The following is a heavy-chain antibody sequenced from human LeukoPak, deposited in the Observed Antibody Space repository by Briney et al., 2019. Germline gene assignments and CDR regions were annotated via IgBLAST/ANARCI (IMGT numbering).Heavy chain of an antibody. CDR3: ARAEVIDY. CDR2: INPNSGGT. Sequence: ASVKVSCKASGYAFTGYYMHWVRQAPGQGLEWMGWINPNSGGTKYAQQFQGRVTMTRDTSISTAYLELSSLISDDTAVYYCARAEVIDYWGQGTLVTVSS. CDR1: GYAFTGYY. J-gene: IGHJ4*02. V-gene: IGHV1-2*02. D-gene: IGHD3-22*01.